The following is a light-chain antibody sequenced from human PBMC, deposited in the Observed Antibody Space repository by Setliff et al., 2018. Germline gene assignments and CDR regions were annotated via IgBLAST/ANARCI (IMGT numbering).Light chain of an antibody. CDR3: QSYDSSNVV. V-gene: IGLV6-57*01. J-gene: IGLJ2*01. Sequence: NFMLTQPHSVSESPGKTVTISCTRSSGSIASNYVQWYQQRPGSSPTTEIYEDNQRPSGVPDRFSGSIDSSSNSASLTISGLKTEDEADYYCQSYDSSNVVFGGGTKVTVL. CDR1: SGSIASNY. CDR2: EDN.